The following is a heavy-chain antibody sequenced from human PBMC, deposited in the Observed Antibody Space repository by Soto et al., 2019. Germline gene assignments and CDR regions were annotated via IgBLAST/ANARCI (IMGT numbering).Heavy chain of an antibody. CDR1: GYTFTGYY. D-gene: IGHD6-13*01. CDR3: ARDQGYSPPQTYGMDV. Sequence: ASVKVSCKASGYTFTGYYMHWVRQAPGQGLEWMGWINPNSGGTNYAQKFQGWVTMTRDTSISTAYMELSRLRSDDTAVYYCARDQGYSPPQTYGMDVWGQGTTVTV. V-gene: IGHV1-2*04. J-gene: IGHJ6*02. CDR2: INPNSGGT.